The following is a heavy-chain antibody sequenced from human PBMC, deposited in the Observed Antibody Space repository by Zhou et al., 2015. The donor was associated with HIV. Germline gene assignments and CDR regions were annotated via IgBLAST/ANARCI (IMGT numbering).Heavy chain of an antibody. V-gene: IGHV1-69*08. J-gene: IGHJ2*01. D-gene: IGHD3-16*01. Sequence: QVQLVQSGAEVKKPGSSVKVSCKPSGGTFSSHSFSWVRQAPGEGLEWMGRIIPLVGNRDYAQRFQHRLSITADTATTTASMELSSLRSDDTAMYYCVRETLEGNRLGAVEGKGADWYFDFWGPGAXVTVSS. CDR3: VRETLEGNRLGAVEGKGADWYFDF. CDR2: IIPLVGNR. CDR1: GGTFSSHS.